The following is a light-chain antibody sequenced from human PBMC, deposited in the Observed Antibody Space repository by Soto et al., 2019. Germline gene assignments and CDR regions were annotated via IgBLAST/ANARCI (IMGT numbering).Light chain of an antibody. V-gene: IGKV1-5*03. J-gene: IGKJ1*01. CDR3: QQYITYST. Sequence: DIPMTQSPSTLSASVGDRVTITCRASQSVSNWLAWYQQKPGKAPKLLIYRASNLEGGVPSRFSGSGSGTEFTLTISSLQPDDFATYYCQQYITYSTFGQGTTVEIK. CDR1: QSVSNW. CDR2: RAS.